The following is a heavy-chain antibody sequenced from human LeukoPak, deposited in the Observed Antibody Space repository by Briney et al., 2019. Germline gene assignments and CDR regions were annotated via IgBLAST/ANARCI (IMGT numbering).Heavy chain of an antibody. D-gene: IGHD3-9*01. J-gene: IGHJ3*01. CDR1: GFTVSSDY. Sequence: PGGSLRLSCAASGFTVSSDYLTWVRQAPGKGLGWVSVLYSSGTTFYAESVKGRFTISRDNSKNMLYLQMNSLRVEDTAVYYCARGRILTGYYDAFDVWGQGTTVTVSS. V-gene: IGHV3-66*01. CDR3: ARGRILTGYYDAFDV. CDR2: LYSSGTT.